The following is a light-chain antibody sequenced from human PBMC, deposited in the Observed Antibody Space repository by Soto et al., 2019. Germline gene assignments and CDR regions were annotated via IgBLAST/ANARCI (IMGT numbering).Light chain of an antibody. J-gene: IGKJ1*01. CDR2: DAS. CDR3: QQYGSAPRA. CDR1: QRVSSSY. Sequence: EIVLTQSPATLSLSPGERATLSCGASQRVSSSYLAWYQQKPGLAPRLLIYDASIRATGIPDRFSGSGSGTDFSLTIVRLEPEDLAAYYCQQYGSAPRAFGQGTKVQIK. V-gene: IGKV3D-20*01.